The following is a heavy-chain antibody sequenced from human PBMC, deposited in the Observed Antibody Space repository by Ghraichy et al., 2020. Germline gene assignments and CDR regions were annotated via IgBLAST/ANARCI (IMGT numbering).Heavy chain of an antibody. Sequence: SQTLSLTCAVYGGSFSGYYWSWIRQPPGKGLEWIGEINHSGSTNYNPSLKSRVTISVDTSKNQFSLKLSSVTAADTAVYYCARDGGAIAVPNYYYYYGMDVWGQGTTVTVSS. V-gene: IGHV4-34*01. D-gene: IGHD2-15*01. CDR3: ARDGGAIAVPNYYYYYGMDV. J-gene: IGHJ6*02. CDR1: GGSFSGYY. CDR2: INHSGST.